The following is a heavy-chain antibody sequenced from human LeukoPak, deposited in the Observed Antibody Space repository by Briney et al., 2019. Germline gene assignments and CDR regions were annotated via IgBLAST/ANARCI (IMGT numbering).Heavy chain of an antibody. CDR1: GGSFSGYY. Sequence: SETLSLTCAVYGGSFSGYYWSWIRQPPGKGLEWIGEINHSGSTNYNPSLKSRVTISVDTSKNQFSLKLSPVTAADTAVYYCARGRGYNSFDYWGQGTLVTVSS. J-gene: IGHJ4*02. CDR3: ARGRGYNSFDY. V-gene: IGHV4-34*01. CDR2: INHSGST. D-gene: IGHD5-24*01.